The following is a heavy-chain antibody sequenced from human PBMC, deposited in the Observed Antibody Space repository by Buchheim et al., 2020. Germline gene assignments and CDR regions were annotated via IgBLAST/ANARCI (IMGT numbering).Heavy chain of an antibody. V-gene: IGHV1-46*03. CDR3: ARVGFTHLYGLDV. J-gene: IGHJ6*02. Sequence: QVQLVQSGAEVKKPGASVKVSCKASGYTFTTYYMHWVRQAPGQGLEWMGIINPSGGSTSYAQKLQGRVTMTRYPSTSTVYMELSSLRSEDTAVYYCARVGFTHLYGLDVWGQGT. D-gene: IGHD2-2*02. CDR1: GYTFTTYY. CDR2: INPSGGST.